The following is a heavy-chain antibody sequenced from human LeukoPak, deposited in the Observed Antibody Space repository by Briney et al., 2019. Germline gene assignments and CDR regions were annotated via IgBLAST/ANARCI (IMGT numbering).Heavy chain of an antibody. CDR3: TMRVAITGTPKAYFDY. J-gene: IGHJ4*02. Sequence: SETLSLTCSVSGGSISGYYWSWVRQPPGKELEWIWYVYYSENTKYNPSLESRVTISLDTSKNQFSLRLNSVTTADTAVYFCTMRVAITGTPKAYFDYWGQGILVTVSS. CDR1: GGSISGYY. V-gene: IGHV4-59*08. D-gene: IGHD1-20*01. CDR2: VYYSENT.